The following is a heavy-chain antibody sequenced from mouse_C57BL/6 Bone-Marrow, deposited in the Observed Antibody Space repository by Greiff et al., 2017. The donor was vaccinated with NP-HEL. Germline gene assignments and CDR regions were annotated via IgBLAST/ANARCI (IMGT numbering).Heavy chain of an antibody. CDR2: IDPSDSYT. J-gene: IGHJ4*01. D-gene: IGHD2-4*01. Sequence: QVQLQQPGAELVRPGTSVKLSCKASGYTFTSYWMHWVKQRPGQGLEWIGVIDPSDSYTNYNQKFKGKATLTVDTSSSTAYMQLSSLTSEDSAVYYCARGFYYDYYDYYAMDYWGQGTSVTVSS. V-gene: IGHV1-59*01. CDR1: GYTFTSYW. CDR3: ARGFYYDYYDYYAMDY.